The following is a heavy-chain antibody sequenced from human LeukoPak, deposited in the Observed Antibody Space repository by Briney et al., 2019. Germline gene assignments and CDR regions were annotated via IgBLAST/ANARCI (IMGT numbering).Heavy chain of an antibody. D-gene: IGHD3-10*01. J-gene: IGHJ4*02. CDR2: INTNTGKP. Sequence: WASVKVSCKTSGYSFTTYAMNWVRQAPGQGLEWMGWINTNTGKPTYAQDFTGRFVFSLDTSVSTAYLQISSLKAEDTAVYYCARDLSGSGSLSDYWGQGTLVTVSS. V-gene: IGHV7-4-1*02. CDR3: ARDLSGSGSLSDY. CDR1: GYSFTTYA.